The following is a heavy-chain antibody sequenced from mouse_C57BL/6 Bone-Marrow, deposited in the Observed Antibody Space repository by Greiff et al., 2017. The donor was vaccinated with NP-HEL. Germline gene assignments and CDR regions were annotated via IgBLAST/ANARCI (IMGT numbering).Heavy chain of an antibody. CDR1: GFNIKDDY. J-gene: IGHJ4*01. CDR2: IDPENGDT. CDR3: TTETTVLAPYYAMDY. D-gene: IGHD1-1*01. Sequence: VQLQQSGAELVRPGASVKLSCTASGFNIKDDYMHWVKQRPEQGLEGIGWIDPENGDTEYASKFQGKATITADTSSNTAYLQLSSLTSEDTAVYYCTTETTVLAPYYAMDYWGQGTSVTVSS. V-gene: IGHV14-4*01.